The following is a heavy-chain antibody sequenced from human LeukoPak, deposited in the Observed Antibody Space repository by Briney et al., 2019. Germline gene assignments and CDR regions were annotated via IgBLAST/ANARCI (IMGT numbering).Heavy chain of an antibody. D-gene: IGHD2-15*01. CDR3: ARSEPYCSGGSCYSYYFDY. J-gene: IGHJ4*02. CDR2: IYYSGST. V-gene: IGHV4-59*01. Sequence: PGGSLRLSCAASGFSFNNYAMNWIRQPPGKGLEWIGYIYYSGSTNYNPSLKSRVTISVDTSKNQFSLKLSSVTAADTAVYYCARSEPYCSGGSCYSYYFDYWGQGTLVTVSS. CDR1: GFSFNNYA.